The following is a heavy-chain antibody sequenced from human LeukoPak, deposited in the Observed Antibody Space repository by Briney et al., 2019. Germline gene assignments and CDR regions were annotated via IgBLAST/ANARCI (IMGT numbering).Heavy chain of an antibody. Sequence: GGSLRLSCAVSGFTFSRYWMNWVRQAPGKGLEWVANIKEDGSEKNYVDSVKGRFTTSRDNALNSVFLQMDSLRVEDTALYFCARGLMGTGGIDFWGQGTLVTVSS. D-gene: IGHD1/OR15-1a*01. CDR1: GFTFSRYW. J-gene: IGHJ4*02. CDR2: IKEDGSEK. CDR3: ARGLMGTGGIDF. V-gene: IGHV3-7*01.